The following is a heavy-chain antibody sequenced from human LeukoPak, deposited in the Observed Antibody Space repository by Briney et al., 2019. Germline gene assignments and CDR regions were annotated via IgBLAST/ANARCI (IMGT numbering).Heavy chain of an antibody. D-gene: IGHD1-26*01. V-gene: IGHV3-48*03. CDR3: AREIGGGLHYFHS. CDR1: GFTLSSYE. J-gene: IGHJ4*02. Sequence: PGGSLRPSCAASGFTLSSYEMNWVRLAPGKGLEWISYISRTDNSIYYADSVKGRFTISRDNSQNTLYLQMNSLRAEDTAMYYCAREIGGGLHYFHSWGQGTPVTVSS. CDR2: ISRTDNSI.